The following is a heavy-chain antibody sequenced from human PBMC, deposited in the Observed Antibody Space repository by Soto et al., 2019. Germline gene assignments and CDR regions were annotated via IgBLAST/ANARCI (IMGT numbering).Heavy chain of an antibody. J-gene: IGHJ5*02. V-gene: IGHV1-3*01. CDR2: INAGNGNT. D-gene: IGHD3-3*01. CDR1: GYTFTSYA. CDR3: ARAYYDFWSGPWGWFDP. Sequence: ASVKVSFKASGYTFTSYAMHWVRQAPGQRLEWMGWINAGNGNTKYSQKFQGRVTITRDTSASTAYMELSSLRSEDTAVYYCARAYYDFWSGPWGWFDPWGQGTLVTVSS.